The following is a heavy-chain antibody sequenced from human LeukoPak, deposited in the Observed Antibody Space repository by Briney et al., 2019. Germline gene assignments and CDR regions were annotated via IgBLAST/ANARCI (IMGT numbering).Heavy chain of an antibody. Sequence: GGSLRLSCAASGFTLSMDWMQWVRQAPGKGLEWVSGISGSGDSTYSADSVKGRFTVSRDNSKKTLYLQMNSLRAEDTAVYYCAKDLDDRNWGQGTLVTVSS. V-gene: IGHV3-23*01. CDR1: GFTLSMDW. D-gene: IGHD3-16*01. CDR2: ISGSGDST. J-gene: IGHJ4*02. CDR3: AKDLDDRN.